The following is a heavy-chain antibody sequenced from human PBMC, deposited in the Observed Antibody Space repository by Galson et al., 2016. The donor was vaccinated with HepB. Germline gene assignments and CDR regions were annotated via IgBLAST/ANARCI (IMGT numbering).Heavy chain of an antibody. CDR3: ARRLVGSYGNAFDF. Sequence: SVKVSCKASGYTFTAYAIHWVRQAPGQRLEWMAWINTAKGDTRYSQKLQGRVTLTRDTSATTASMELSSLRSEDTAVYYCARRLVGSYGNAFDFWGQGTLVTVSS. CDR2: INTAKGDT. D-gene: IGHD2-8*02. V-gene: IGHV1-3*04. J-gene: IGHJ3*01. CDR1: GYTFTAYA.